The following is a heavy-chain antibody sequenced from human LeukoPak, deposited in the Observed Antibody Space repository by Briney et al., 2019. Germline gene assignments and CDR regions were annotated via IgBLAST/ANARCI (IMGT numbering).Heavy chain of an antibody. CDR2: ISAYNGNT. CDR1: GYTFTSYG. D-gene: IGHD5-18*01. CDR3: ARDPIRGYSYGSSDY. Sequence: ASVKVSCKASGYTFTSYGISWVRQAPGQGLEWMGWISAYNGNTNYGQKLQGRVTMTTDTSTSTAYMELRSLRSDDTAVYYCARDPIRGYSYGSSDYWGQGTLVTVSS. V-gene: IGHV1-18*01. J-gene: IGHJ4*02.